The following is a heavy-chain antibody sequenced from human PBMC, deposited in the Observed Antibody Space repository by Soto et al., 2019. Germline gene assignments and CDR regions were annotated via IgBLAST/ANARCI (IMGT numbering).Heavy chain of an antibody. D-gene: IGHD6-13*01. V-gene: IGHV1-8*01. J-gene: IGHJ6*02. CDR2: MNPNSGNT. CDR1: GYTFTSYD. CDR3: ATWSSWSYYYYGMDV. Sequence: ASVKVSCKASGYTFTSYDINWVRQATGQGLEWMGWMNPNSGNTGYAQKFQGRVTMTRNTSISTAYMELSSLRSEDTAVYYCATWSSWSYYYYGMDVWGQGTTVTVSS.